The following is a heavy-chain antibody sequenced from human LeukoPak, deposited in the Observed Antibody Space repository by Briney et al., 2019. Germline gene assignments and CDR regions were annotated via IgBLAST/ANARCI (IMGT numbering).Heavy chain of an antibody. CDR3: ARAGRFCSGGSCYRITNWFDP. CDR2: ISSSGSTI. J-gene: IGHJ5*02. CDR1: GFTFSSYE. V-gene: IGHV3-48*03. D-gene: IGHD2-15*01. Sequence: GGSLRLSCAASGFTFSSYEMNWVRQAPGKGLEWVSYISSSGSTIYYADSAKGRFTISRDNAKNSLYLQMNSLRAEDTAVYYCARAGRFCSGGSCYRITNWFDPWGQGTLVTVSS.